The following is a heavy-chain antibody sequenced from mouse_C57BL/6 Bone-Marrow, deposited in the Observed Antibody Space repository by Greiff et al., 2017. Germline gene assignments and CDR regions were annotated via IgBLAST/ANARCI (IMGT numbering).Heavy chain of an antibody. V-gene: IGHV1-26*01. CDR3: ERGAIRRHYFDY. D-gene: IGHD2-12*01. CDR1: GYTFTDYY. J-gene: IGHJ2*01. Sequence: EVKLQQSGPELVKPGASVKISCKASGYTFTDYYMNWVKQSHGKSLEWIGDINPNNGGTSYNQKFKGKATLTVDKASSTAYLELRSLTSEDSAVYYVERGAIRRHYFDYWGQGTTLTVSS. CDR2: INPNNGGT.